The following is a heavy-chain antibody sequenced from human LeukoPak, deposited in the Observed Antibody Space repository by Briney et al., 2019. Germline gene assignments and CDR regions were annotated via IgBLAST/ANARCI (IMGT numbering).Heavy chain of an antibody. V-gene: IGHV3-7*01. Sequence: GGSLRLSCAASEFTFSSYWMYWVRQAPGKGLEWVASIKQDESEKYYGDSVKGRFAVSRDNAQNSLYLQMDSLRAEDTALYYCAKDTDWFFDYWGQGALVTVSS. J-gene: IGHJ4*02. D-gene: IGHD3/OR15-3a*01. CDR2: IKQDESEK. CDR3: AKDTDWFFDY. CDR1: EFTFSSYW.